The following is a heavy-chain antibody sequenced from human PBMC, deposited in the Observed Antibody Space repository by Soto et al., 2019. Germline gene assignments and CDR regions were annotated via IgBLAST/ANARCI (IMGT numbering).Heavy chain of an antibody. CDR3: ASPSMLYCSGGSCYWFHAFDI. J-gene: IGHJ3*02. Sequence: GESLKISCKGSGYSFTSYWIGWVRQMPGKGLEWMGIIYPGDSDTRYSPSFQGRVTISADKSISTAYLQWSSLKASDTAMYYCASPSMLYCSGGSCYWFHAFDIWGQGTMVTVSS. CDR1: GYSFTSYW. V-gene: IGHV5-51*01. CDR2: IYPGDSDT. D-gene: IGHD2-15*01.